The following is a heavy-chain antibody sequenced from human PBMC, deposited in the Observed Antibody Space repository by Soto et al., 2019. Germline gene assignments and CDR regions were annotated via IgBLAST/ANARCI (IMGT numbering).Heavy chain of an antibody. J-gene: IGHJ4*02. V-gene: IGHV3-30-3*01. Sequence: GGSLRLSCAASGFTYSTYTMHWVRQAPGKGLEWVAVISYDGNNKFYADSVKGRFTISRDSTKQTLYLQMNSLRPDDTTMYYWARDRVSSTEYTCDHGTYFDYWGQRALVTVSS. CDR3: ARDRVSSTEYTCDHGTYFDY. CDR2: ISYDGNNK. D-gene: IGHD6-6*01. CDR1: GFTYSTYT.